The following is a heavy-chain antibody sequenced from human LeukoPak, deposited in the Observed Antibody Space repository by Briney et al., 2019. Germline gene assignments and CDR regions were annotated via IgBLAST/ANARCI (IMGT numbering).Heavy chain of an antibody. Sequence: SETLSLTCTVSGGSISSYYWSWLRQTPGKGPEWIGYIYHSGSTKYNPSLKSRVTISVDRSKNQFSLKLNSVTAADTAVYYCARYWGVQLWPHWYFDLWGRGSLVTVSS. D-gene: IGHD5-18*01. CDR2: IYHSGST. V-gene: IGHV4-59*01. CDR3: ARYWGVQLWPHWYFDL. J-gene: IGHJ2*01. CDR1: GGSISSYY.